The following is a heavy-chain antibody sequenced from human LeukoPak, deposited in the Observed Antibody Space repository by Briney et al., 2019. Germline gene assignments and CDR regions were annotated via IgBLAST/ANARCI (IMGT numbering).Heavy chain of an antibody. CDR1: DGSINGYY. CDR2: MYSGGTT. CDR3: ARGPYCRTTSCHYSFDY. J-gene: IGHJ4*02. D-gene: IGHD2-2*01. Sequence: PSETLSLTCTVSDGSINGYYWSWIRQPPGKGLDWIGYMYSGGTTNYSPSLKSRVTISEDTSKNQFSLKLTSVTAADTAVYYCARGPYCRTTSCHYSFDYWGQGTLVTVSS. V-gene: IGHV4-59*01.